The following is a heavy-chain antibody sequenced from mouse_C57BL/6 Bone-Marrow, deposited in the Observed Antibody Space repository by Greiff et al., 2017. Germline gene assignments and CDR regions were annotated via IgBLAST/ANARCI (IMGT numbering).Heavy chain of an antibody. CDR3: TRRGQLRLYCYAMDY. Sequence: EVQVVESGEGLVKPGGSLKLSCAASGFPFSSYAMSLVRQPPEKRLEWVAYISSAGDYISYADTVKGRFTISRDHARNTLYLQMSSLKSEDTAMYYCTRRGQLRLYCYAMDYWGQGTSVTVSS. V-gene: IGHV5-9-1*02. CDR2: ISSAGDYI. J-gene: IGHJ4*01. CDR1: GFPFSSYA. D-gene: IGHD3-2*02.